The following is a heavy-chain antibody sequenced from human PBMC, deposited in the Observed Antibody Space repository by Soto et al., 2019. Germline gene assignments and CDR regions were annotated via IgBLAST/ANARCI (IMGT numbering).Heavy chain of an antibody. V-gene: IGHV4-30-4*01. CDR3: GRDLTSNANCIDP. CDR2: IYYTGKT. Sequence: GPGPNKTSETLSLTCSVSGDYIHVGGYYWTWIRQRPGKGLEWMGYIYYTGKTYYNPSLEGGLPRSGDRSKNKSPLRLTSVTAADPAVFFWGRDLTSNANCIDPWGQGTLVTVSS. J-gene: IGHJ5*02. D-gene: IGHD2-2*01. CDR1: GDYIHVGGYY.